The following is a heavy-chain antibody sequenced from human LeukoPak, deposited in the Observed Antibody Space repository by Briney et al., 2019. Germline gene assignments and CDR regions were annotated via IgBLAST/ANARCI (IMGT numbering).Heavy chain of an antibody. Sequence: GGSLRLSCAASGFTFSSYAMSWVRQAPGKGLEWVSAISGRGGNTYYADSVKGRFTISRDNSKNTLYLQMNSLRAEDTAVYYCAKGDRGYSYGYDYWGQGTLVTVSS. CDR3: AKGDRGYSYGYDY. CDR1: GFTFSSYA. D-gene: IGHD5-18*01. J-gene: IGHJ4*02. V-gene: IGHV3-23*01. CDR2: ISGRGGNT.